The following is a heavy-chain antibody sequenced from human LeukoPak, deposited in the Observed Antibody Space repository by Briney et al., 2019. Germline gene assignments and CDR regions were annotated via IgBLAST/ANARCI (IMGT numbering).Heavy chain of an antibody. CDR3: ARGYYDSSGSFDY. CDR2: IYYSGST. V-gene: IGHV4-59*01. Sequence: KTSETPSLTCTVSGGSISSYYWSWIRQPPGKGLEWIGYIYYSGSTNYNPSLKSRVTISVDTSKNQFSLKLSSVTAADTAVYYCARGYYDSSGSFDYWGQGTLVTVSS. J-gene: IGHJ4*02. D-gene: IGHD3-22*01. CDR1: GGSISSYY.